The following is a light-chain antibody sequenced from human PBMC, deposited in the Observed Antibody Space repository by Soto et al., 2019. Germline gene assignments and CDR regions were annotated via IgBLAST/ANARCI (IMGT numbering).Light chain of an antibody. J-gene: IGKJ2*01. CDR2: GAS. Sequence: EIILTQSPGTLSLSPGERATLSCRASQSVSSNYLGWYQQKPGQAPRLLIYGASSRATGISDRFSGSGSGTDFTLTISRLEPEDFAVYYCHQFGISPFTFCQGTKLEIK. CDR1: QSVSSNY. CDR3: HQFGISPFT. V-gene: IGKV3-20*01.